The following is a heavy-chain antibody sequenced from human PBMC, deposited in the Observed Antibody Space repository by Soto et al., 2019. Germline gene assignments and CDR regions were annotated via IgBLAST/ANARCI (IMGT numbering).Heavy chain of an antibody. D-gene: IGHD6-13*01. CDR2: INWNSGSI. CDR1: GFTFDDYA. Sequence: GGSLRLSCAASGFTFDDYAMHWVRQVPGKGLEWVSGINWNSGSIGYGDSVKGRFAISRDNAKNSLHLQMNSLSAEDTAFYYCVKDESINWYSGHYRHWGQGTLVTVFS. CDR3: VKDESINWYSGHYRH. V-gene: IGHV3-9*01. J-gene: IGHJ1*01.